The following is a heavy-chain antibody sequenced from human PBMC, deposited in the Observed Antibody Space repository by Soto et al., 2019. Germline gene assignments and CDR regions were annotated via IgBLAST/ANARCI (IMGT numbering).Heavy chain of an antibody. V-gene: IGHV1-18*01. D-gene: IGHD6-19*01. CDR1: GYTFTSYG. J-gene: IGHJ4*02. Sequence: GASVKVSCKASGYTFTSYGISWVRQAPGQGLEWMGWISAYNGNTNYAQKLQGRVTMTTDTSTSTAYMELRSLRSDDTAVYYCARDTLFIAVAVFDYWGQGTLVTVSS. CDR3: ARDTLFIAVAVFDY. CDR2: ISAYNGNT.